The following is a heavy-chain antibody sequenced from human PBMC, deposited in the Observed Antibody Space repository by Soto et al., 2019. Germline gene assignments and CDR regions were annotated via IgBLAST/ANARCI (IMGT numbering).Heavy chain of an antibody. V-gene: IGHV3-64*01. J-gene: IGHJ3*02. D-gene: IGHD3-22*01. CDR2: ISSNGGST. Sequence: PGGSLRLSCAASGFTFRNYGMNWVRQAPGKGLEYVSAISSNGGSTYYANSVKGRFTISRDNSKNTLYLQMGSLRAEDMAVYYCARGSIDYYDSSGYRPPRHPSHFDIWGQGTMVTVSS. CDR3: ARGSIDYYDSSGYRPPRHPSHFDI. CDR1: GFTFRNYG.